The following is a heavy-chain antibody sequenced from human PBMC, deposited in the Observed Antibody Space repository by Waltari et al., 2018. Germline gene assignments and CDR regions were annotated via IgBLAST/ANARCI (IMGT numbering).Heavy chain of an antibody. Sequence: QLQLQESGPGLVKPSETLSLTCTVSGGSISSSSYYWGWIRQPPGKGLEWIGSIYYSGSTYYNPSLKSRVTISVDTSKNQFSLKLSSVTAADTAVYYCARGDSSGYYSVGYWGQGTLVTVSS. CDR2: IYYSGST. V-gene: IGHV4-39*07. D-gene: IGHD3-22*01. J-gene: IGHJ4*02. CDR1: GGSISSSSYY. CDR3: ARGDSSGYYSVGY.